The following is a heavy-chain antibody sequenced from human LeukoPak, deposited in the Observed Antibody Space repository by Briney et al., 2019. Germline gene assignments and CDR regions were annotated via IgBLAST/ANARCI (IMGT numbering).Heavy chain of an antibody. CDR2: ISGSGGST. CDR3: AKDLGVDLYYPKRGFDY. Sequence: PGGTLRLSCAASGFTFSSDAISWGRQAPGKGLEWVSAISGSGGSTYYADSVKGRFTISRDNSKNTLYLQMNSLRAEDTAVYYCAKDLGVDLYYPKRGFDYCGQGTLVTVSS. J-gene: IGHJ4*02. D-gene: IGHD3-10*01. V-gene: IGHV3-23*01. CDR1: GFTFSSDA.